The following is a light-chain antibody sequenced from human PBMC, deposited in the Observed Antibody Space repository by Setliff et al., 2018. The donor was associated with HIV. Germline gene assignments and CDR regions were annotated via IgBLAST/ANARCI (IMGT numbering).Light chain of an antibody. Sequence: SYELTQPPSVSVSPGQTASITCSGDKLGDRFASWYHQKPGQSPVLIMYLDSKRPSGIPERFSGSNSGNTATLTISGTQAMDEADYYCQTWDSSTYAFGTGTKVTVL. V-gene: IGLV3-1*01. CDR3: QTWDSSTYA. J-gene: IGLJ1*01. CDR1: KLGDRF. CDR2: LDS.